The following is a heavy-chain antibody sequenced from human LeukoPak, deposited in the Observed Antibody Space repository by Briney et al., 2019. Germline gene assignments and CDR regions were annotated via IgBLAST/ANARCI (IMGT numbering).Heavy chain of an antibody. CDR2: IKQDGSEK. CDR3: ARSEYQLLGLPYYYYGMDV. V-gene: IGHV3-7*01. Sequence: PGGSLRLSCVASGFPFSSYWMTWVRQAPGKGLEWVANIKQDGSEKYYVDSVKGRFTISRDNAKNSLYLQMNSLRAEDTAVYYCARSEYQLLGLPYYYYGMDVWGQGTTVTVSS. D-gene: IGHD2-2*01. J-gene: IGHJ6*02. CDR1: GFPFSSYW.